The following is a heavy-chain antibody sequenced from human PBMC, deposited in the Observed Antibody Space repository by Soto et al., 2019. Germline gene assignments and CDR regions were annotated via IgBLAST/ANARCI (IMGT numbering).Heavy chain of an antibody. CDR1: GYSFFSHW. D-gene: IGHD3-22*01. V-gene: IGHV5-51*01. CDR3: ARRPWLSGYYDY. Sequence: GESLKISWKGSGYSFFSHWIGWVRQMPGKGLEWVGIIYPADSETRYSPSFQGQVTISVDKSINTAYLQWSSLKASDTAMYYCARRPWLSGYYDYWGQGTLVTVSS. CDR2: IYPADSET. J-gene: IGHJ4*02.